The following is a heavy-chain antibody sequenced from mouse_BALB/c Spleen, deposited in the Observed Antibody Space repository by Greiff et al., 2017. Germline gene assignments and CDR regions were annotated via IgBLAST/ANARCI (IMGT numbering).Heavy chain of an antibody. CDR2: IRLKSNNYAT. J-gene: IGHJ2*01. V-gene: IGHV6-6*02. Sequence: EVNLVESGGGLVQPGGSMKLSCVASGFTFSNYWMNWVRQSPEKGLEWVAEIRLKSNNYATHYAESVKGRFTISRDDSKSSVYLQMNNLRAEDTGIYYCTRDTTGYWGQGTTLTVSS. CDR1: GFTFSNYW. CDR3: TRDTTGY. D-gene: IGHD6-1*01.